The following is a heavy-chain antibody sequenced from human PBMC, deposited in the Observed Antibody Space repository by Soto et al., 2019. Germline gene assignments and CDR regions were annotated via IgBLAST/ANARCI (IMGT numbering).Heavy chain of an antibody. J-gene: IGHJ5*02. V-gene: IGHV1-69*08. CDR3: ARDLPLIVPKKENWFDP. CDR2: IIPILGIA. Sequence: QVQLVQSGAEVKKPGSSVKVSCKASGGTFSSYTISWVRQAPGQGLEWMGRIIPILGIANYAQKFQGRVTITADKSTSTAYMELSSLRSEDTAVYYCARDLPLIVPKKENWFDPWGQGTLVTVSS. CDR1: GGTFSSYT. D-gene: IGHD3-22*01.